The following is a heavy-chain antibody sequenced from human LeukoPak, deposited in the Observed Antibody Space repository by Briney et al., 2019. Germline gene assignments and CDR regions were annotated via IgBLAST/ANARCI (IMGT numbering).Heavy chain of an antibody. D-gene: IGHD4-17*01. Sequence: GASVKVSCKTSGYTFTSYDINWVRQAAGQGLEWMGWMDPNTGDTGYAQKFQGRVTMTRNTSISTAYMELSSLRSEDTAVYYCLVGSSTQRHRPYYGDYEYFQHWGQGTLVTVSS. CDR3: LVGSSTQRHRPYYGDYEYFQH. J-gene: IGHJ1*01. CDR1: GYTFTSYD. V-gene: IGHV1-8*01. CDR2: MDPNTGDT.